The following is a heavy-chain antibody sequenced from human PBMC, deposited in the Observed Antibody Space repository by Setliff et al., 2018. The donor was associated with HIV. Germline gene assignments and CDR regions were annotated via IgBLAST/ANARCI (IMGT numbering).Heavy chain of an antibody. Sequence: SETLSLTCAVSGGSISSDNWWTWVRQAPGKGLEWIGELYHSEYTNYNPSLNSRVSMSVDKSKNQFSVKLTSVTAADTAVYYWARGHCSGTNCYGVDYYGMDVWGQGTTVTVSS. J-gene: IGHJ6*02. D-gene: IGHD2-2*01. CDR1: GGSISSDNW. CDR3: ARGHCSGTNCYGVDYYGMDV. CDR2: LYHSEYT. V-gene: IGHV4-4*02.